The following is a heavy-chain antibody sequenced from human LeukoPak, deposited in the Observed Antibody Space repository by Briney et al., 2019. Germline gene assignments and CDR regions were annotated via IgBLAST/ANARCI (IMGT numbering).Heavy chain of an antibody. D-gene: IGHD3-10*01. J-gene: IGHJ4*02. Sequence: AGESLRLSCTVSGFTSSGYSMNWVRQAPGKGLEWVSIISPDGGTTGYADSVRGRFTVSRDNSKSTLYLQMNSLRAGDAATYYCAKKAHVAVGLYYFDHWGRGTLVTVSS. CDR2: ISPDGGTT. CDR1: GFTSSGYS. CDR3: AKKAHVAVGLYYFDH. V-gene: IGHV3-23*01.